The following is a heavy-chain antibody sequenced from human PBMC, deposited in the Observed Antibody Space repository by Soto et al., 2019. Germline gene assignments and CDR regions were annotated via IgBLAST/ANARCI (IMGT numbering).Heavy chain of an antibody. D-gene: IGHD2-15*01. V-gene: IGHV4-4*07. J-gene: IGHJ6*02. CDR3: VRDCSGGGCYSDYGMDV. CDR1: GDSVSSYY. CDR2: IYISGRT. Sequence: SETLSLTCTVSGDSVSSYYWSWIRQPAGRGLEWIGRIYISGRTDYNPSLKGRVSMSVDRSKNQFSLKLTSVTAADTAVYYCVRDCSGGGCYSDYGMDVWGQGTTGTVS.